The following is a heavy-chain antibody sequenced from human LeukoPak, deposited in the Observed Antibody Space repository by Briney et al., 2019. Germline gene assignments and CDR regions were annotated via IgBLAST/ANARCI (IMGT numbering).Heavy chain of an antibody. Sequence: ASVKVSCKVSGYTLTELSMHWVRQAPGKGLEWMGGFDPEDGETIYAQKFQGRVTMTEDTSTDTAYMELSSLRSEDTAVYYCATATTVTHDLGRWGQGTLVTVPS. CDR2: FDPEDGET. J-gene: IGHJ4*02. V-gene: IGHV1-24*01. CDR3: ATATTVTHDLGR. CDR1: GYTLTELS. D-gene: IGHD4-17*01.